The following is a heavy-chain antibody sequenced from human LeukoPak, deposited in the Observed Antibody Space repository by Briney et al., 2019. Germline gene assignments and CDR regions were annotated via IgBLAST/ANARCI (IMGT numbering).Heavy chain of an antibody. CDR1: GFTFSSYA. CDR3: AKGLRTGVGPYMGYHYYMDV. Sequence: GGSLRLSCAASGFTFSSYAMSWVRHAPGDGLKWVSTIKDNGAGTYYADSVKGRFTISRDNSYNTVSLQMNSLRDEDTGVYYCAKGLRTGVGPYMGYHYYMDVWGKGATVTVSS. D-gene: IGHD3-16*01. V-gene: IGHV3-23*01. J-gene: IGHJ6*03. CDR2: IKDNGAGT.